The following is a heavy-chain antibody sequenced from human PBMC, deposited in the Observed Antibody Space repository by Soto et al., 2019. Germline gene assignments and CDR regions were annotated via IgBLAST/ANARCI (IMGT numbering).Heavy chain of an antibody. CDR1: GFTFSSYA. Sequence: GGSLRLSCAASGFTFSSYAMTWVRQAPGKGLEWVSAISGSGHGTYYADSVKGRFTITRDNSKNTVYLQTNSLRAEDTAVYYCAKSLAYCGSDCYPYFEYWGQGALVTVSS. J-gene: IGHJ4*02. V-gene: IGHV3-23*01. CDR2: ISGSGHGT. D-gene: IGHD2-21*02. CDR3: AKSLAYCGSDCYPYFEY.